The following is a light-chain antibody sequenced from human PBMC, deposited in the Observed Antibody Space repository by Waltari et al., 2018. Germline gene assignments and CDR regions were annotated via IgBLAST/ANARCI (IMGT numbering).Light chain of an antibody. CDR3: LEHDNFPTHT. CDR1: QDIDDE. Sequence: ETTLTQSPAFMSATPRDKVNISCRASQDIDDEMNWYQQKPGEGAIFNIPEATTLVPGIPPRFSGSGYGTDFTLTINNIQSEDVASYFCLEHDNFPTHTFGQGTKLEIK. V-gene: IGKV5-2*01. J-gene: IGKJ2*01. CDR2: EAT.